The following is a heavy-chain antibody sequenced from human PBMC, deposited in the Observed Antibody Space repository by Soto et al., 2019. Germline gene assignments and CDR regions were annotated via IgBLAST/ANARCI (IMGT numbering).Heavy chain of an antibody. CDR3: AREDYYGSGSYYYFDY. J-gene: IGHJ4*02. CDR1: GFTVSSNY. Sequence: EVQLVESGGGLVQPGGSLRLSCAASGFTVSSNYMSWVRQAPGKGLEWVSVIYSGGSTYYADSVKGRFTISRDNSKNTLYLQMNSLRAEDTAVYYCAREDYYGSGSYYYFDYWGQGPLVTVSS. D-gene: IGHD3-10*01. CDR2: IYSGGST. V-gene: IGHV3-66*01.